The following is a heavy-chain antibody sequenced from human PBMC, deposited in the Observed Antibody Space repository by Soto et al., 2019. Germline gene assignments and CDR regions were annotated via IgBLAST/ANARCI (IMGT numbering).Heavy chain of an antibody. CDR2: IYYSGST. Sequence: PSETLSLTCTVSGGSISSYYWSWIRQPPGKGLEWIGYIYYSGSTNYNPSLKSRVTISVDTSKNQFSLKLSSVTAADTAVYYCAREGAGIAAAGTRAYYYYGMDVWGHGTTVTVSS. D-gene: IGHD6-13*01. J-gene: IGHJ6*02. V-gene: IGHV4-59*01. CDR1: GGSISSYY. CDR3: AREGAGIAAAGTRAYYYYGMDV.